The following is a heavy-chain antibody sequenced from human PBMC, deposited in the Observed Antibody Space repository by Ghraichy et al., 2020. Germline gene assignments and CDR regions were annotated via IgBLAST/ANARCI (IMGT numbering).Heavy chain of an antibody. D-gene: IGHD4-17*01. V-gene: IGHV3-33*01. J-gene: IGHJ3*02. CDR1: GFTFSSYG. CDR2: IWYDGSNK. CDR3: ARGGRYGDYVKRDAFDI. Sequence: GGSLRLSCAASGFTFSSYGMHWVRQAPGKGLEWVAVIWYDGSNKYYADSVKGRFTISRDNSKNTLYLQMNSLRAEETAVYYCARGGRYGDYVKRDAFDIWGQGTMVTVSS.